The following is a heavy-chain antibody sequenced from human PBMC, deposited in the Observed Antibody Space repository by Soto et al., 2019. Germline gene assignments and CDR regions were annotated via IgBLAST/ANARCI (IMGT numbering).Heavy chain of an antibody. Sequence: GGSLRLSCAASGFTVSSNYMSWVRQAPGKGLEWVSVIYSGGSTYYADSEKGRITISRDNSKNTQYLQMNSLRAEDTSVYYCARDSPPDYYYDSSGDSAYGMDVWGQGTTVTVSS. V-gene: IGHV3-66*01. CDR3: ARDSPPDYYYDSSGDSAYGMDV. J-gene: IGHJ6*02. CDR2: IYSGGST. CDR1: GFTVSSNY. D-gene: IGHD3-22*01.